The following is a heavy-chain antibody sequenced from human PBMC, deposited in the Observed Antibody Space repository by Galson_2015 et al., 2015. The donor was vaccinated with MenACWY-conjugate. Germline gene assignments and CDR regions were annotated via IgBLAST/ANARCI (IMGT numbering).Heavy chain of an antibody. D-gene: IGHD1-26*01. V-gene: IGHV3-23*01. Sequence: SLRLSCAASGFTFSSCAMSWVRQAPGKGLEWVSGITGSDGRTFYAASVKGRFTTSRDNSKNTVYLQMNSLRAEDTAVYFCARGLGTGSFSELDSWGQGILVTVSS. CDR3: ARGLGTGSFSELDS. CDR2: ITGSDGRT. J-gene: IGHJ4*02. CDR1: GFTFSSCA.